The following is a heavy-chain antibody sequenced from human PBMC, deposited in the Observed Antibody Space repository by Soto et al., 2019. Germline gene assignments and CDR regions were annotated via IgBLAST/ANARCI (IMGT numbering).Heavy chain of an antibody. CDR1: GFTFSSYA. Sequence: GGSLRLSCAASGFTFSSYAMSWVRRAPGKGLEWVSAISGSGGSTYYADSVKGRFTISRDNSKNTLYLQMNSLRAEDTAVYYCAKRLGIGGAEDAFDIWGQGTMVTVSS. V-gene: IGHV3-23*01. CDR3: AKRLGIGGAEDAFDI. CDR2: ISGSGGST. J-gene: IGHJ3*02. D-gene: IGHD7-27*01.